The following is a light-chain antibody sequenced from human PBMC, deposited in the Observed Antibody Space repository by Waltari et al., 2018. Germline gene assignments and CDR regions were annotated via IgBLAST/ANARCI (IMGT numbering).Light chain of an antibody. J-gene: IGKJ1*01. CDR2: KSS. CDR1: QSINRW. Sequence: DIQMTQSPSTLSASVGDRVTITCRASQSINRWLAWYQQKPGKAPNLLIYKSSNLKSGVPSRFSGSGSGTEFTLTISSLHPEDSATYYCQHYESFPWTFGQGTKVEIK. CDR3: QHYESFPWT. V-gene: IGKV1-5*03.